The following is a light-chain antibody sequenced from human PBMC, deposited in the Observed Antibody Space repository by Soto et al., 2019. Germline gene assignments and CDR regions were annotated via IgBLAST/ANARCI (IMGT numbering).Light chain of an antibody. CDR1: QTISSW. CDR3: QLYNSYSEA. V-gene: IGKV1-5*03. CDR2: KAS. Sequence: QMTQSPSTLSGSVGDRVTITCRASQTISSWLAWYQQKPGKAPKLLIYKASTLKSGVPSRFSGSGSGTEFTLTISSLQPDDFATYYCQLYNSYSEAFGQGTKVDI. J-gene: IGKJ1*01.